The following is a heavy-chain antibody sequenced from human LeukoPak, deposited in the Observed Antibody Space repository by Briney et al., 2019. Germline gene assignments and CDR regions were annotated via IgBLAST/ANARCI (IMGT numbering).Heavy chain of an antibody. D-gene: IGHD2-21*01. CDR3: AKDFRIGYSAHFDY. V-gene: IGHV3-23*01. CDR2: IYENGGTT. J-gene: IGHJ4*02. CDR1: GFTFRSHA. Sequence: GGSLRLSCVGSGFTFRSHAMSWVRQAPEKGLEFVSGIYENGGTTYYADSVKGRYSISRDNSKNTLYLQMDSLRGEDTAVYYCAKDFRIGYSAHFDYWGQGALVTVSS.